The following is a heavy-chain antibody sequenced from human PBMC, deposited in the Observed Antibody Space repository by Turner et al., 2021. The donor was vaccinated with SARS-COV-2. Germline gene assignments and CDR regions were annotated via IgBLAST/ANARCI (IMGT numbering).Heavy chain of an antibody. CDR2: IRSKSYGGNT. Sequence: EEQLVDSGGALVQPGRSLRLSCTAYAMTWFRQAPGKGLGWVGFIRSKSYGGNTEYAASVKCRFTISRDDSTSIAYLQMDSLKTEDTAVYYCTRDGGFHGMHVWGQGTTVTVSS. J-gene: IGHJ6*02. CDR1: A. CDR3: TRDGGFHGMHV. V-gene: IGHV3-49*03. D-gene: IGHD2-15*01.